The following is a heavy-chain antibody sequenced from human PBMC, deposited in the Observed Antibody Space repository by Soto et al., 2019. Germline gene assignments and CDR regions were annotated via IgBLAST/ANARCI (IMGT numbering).Heavy chain of an antibody. V-gene: IGHV1-18*01. Sequence: ASVKVSCKASGYTFTTFGITWVRQAPGQGLEWMGWISAYNGNTNYAQKLQGRVTMTTDTSTSTAYMELRSLRSDDTAVYYCASFFTTNWTIFYYYGMDVWGQGTTVTVSS. CDR3: ASFFTTNWTIFYYYGMDV. CDR2: ISAYNGNT. D-gene: IGHD1-1*01. J-gene: IGHJ6*02. CDR1: GYTFTTFG.